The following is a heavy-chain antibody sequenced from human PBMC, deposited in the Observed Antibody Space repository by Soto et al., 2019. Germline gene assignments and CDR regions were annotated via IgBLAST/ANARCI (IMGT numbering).Heavy chain of an antibody. CDR3: TRGWDAYDWGEVVYI. V-gene: IGHV3-30*04. CDR1: GFTFNNYA. D-gene: IGHD3-10*02. Sequence: QVQLVESGGGVVQPGRSLRLSCAASGFTFNNYAMHWVRQAPGKGLEWVADILNDGSKKNHADSVKGRFISSRDNSQNTVYLQMNSLRLEDTSLYYCTRGWDAYDWGEVVYIWGQVTMVIVSS. J-gene: IGHJ3*02. CDR2: ILNDGSKK.